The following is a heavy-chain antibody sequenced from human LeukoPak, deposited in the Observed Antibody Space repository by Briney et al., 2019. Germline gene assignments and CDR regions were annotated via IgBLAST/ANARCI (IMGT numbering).Heavy chain of an antibody. J-gene: IGHJ6*03. Sequence: ASVEVSCKASGGTFSSYAISWVRQAPGQGLEWMGGIIPIFGTANYAQKFQGRVTITTDESTSAAYMELSSLRSEDTAVYYCARDLEARATAMDYYYYYMDVWGKGTTVAVSS. CDR3: ARDLEARATAMDYYYYYMDV. D-gene: IGHD5-18*01. V-gene: IGHV1-69*05. CDR2: IIPIFGTA. CDR1: GGTFSSYA.